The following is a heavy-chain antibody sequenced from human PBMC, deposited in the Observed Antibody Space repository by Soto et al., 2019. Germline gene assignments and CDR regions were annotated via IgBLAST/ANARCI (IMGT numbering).Heavy chain of an antibody. Sequence: GGSLRLSCAASGFTFSSYAMSWVRQAPGKGLEWVSAISGSGGSTYYADSVKGRFTISRDNSKNTLYLQMNSLRAEDTAVYYCAKTEYYYGSGMLAYFDYWGQGTLVTVSS. CDR2: ISGSGGST. CDR3: AKTEYYYGSGMLAYFDY. D-gene: IGHD3-10*01. J-gene: IGHJ4*02. CDR1: GFTFSSYA. V-gene: IGHV3-23*01.